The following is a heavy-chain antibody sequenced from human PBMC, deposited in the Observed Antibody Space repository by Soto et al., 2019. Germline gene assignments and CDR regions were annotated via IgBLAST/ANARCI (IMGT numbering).Heavy chain of an antibody. CDR1: GSTFTSSY. J-gene: IGHJ4*02. V-gene: IGHV1-46*01. D-gene: IGHD2-21*02. CDR3: ARGLHGGNSGAIDY. Sequence: VSCTTSGSTFTSSYMHWVRQAPGQGLEWMGIINPSGGSTSYAQKFQGRVTMTRDTSTSTVYMELSSLRSEDTAVYYCARGLHGGNSGAIDYWGQGTRVTVSP. CDR2: INPSGGST.